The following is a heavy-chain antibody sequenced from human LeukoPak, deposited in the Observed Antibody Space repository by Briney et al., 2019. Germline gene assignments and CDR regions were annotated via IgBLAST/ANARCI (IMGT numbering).Heavy chain of an antibody. V-gene: IGHV3-21*01. CDR1: GFTFSSYS. J-gene: IGHJ4*02. CDR3: ARGLLLYSYEDVVTPPFDY. Sequence: PGGSLRLSCAASGFTFSSYSMNWVRQAPGKGLEWVSSISSSSSYIYYADSVKGRFTISRDNAKNSLYLQMNSLRAEDTAVYYCARGLLLYSYEDVVTPPFDYWGQGTLVTVSS. D-gene: IGHD5-18*01. CDR2: ISSSSSYI.